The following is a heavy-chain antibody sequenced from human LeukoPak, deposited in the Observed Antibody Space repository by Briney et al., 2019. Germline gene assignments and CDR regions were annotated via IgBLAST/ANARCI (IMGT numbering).Heavy chain of an antibody. CDR3: ARSLFTYYYDSSGFNWFDP. V-gene: IGHV4-59*01. CDR1: GGSISNYY. Sequence: PSETLSLTCTVSGGSISNYYWNWIRQPPGKGLEWIGYIYYSGSTNYNPSLKSRVTISVDTSKNQFSLKLSSVTAADTAVYYCARSLFTYYYDSSGFNWFDPWGQGTLVTVSS. D-gene: IGHD3-22*01. J-gene: IGHJ5*02. CDR2: IYYSGST.